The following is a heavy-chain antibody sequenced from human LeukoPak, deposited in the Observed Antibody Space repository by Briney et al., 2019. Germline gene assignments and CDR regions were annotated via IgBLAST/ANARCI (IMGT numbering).Heavy chain of an antibody. CDR2: INPNSGGT. J-gene: IGHJ4*02. V-gene: IGHV1-2*02. CDR3: ARGTNSYGDY. D-gene: IGHD5-18*01. Sequence: ASVKVSCKASGYTFTGYYMHWVRQAPGQGLEWMGWINPNSGGTNYAQKFQGRVTMTRDMSIRPAYMELRRLRSDDTAVYYCARGTNSYGDYWGQGTLVTVSS. CDR1: GYTFTGYY.